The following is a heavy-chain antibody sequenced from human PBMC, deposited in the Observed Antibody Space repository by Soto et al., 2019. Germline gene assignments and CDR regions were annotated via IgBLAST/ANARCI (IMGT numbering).Heavy chain of an antibody. V-gene: IGHV4-30-2*01. D-gene: IGHD2-15*01. CDR1: GGSISSGGYS. J-gene: IGHJ4*02. CDR3: ARGQVVAAQH. CDR2: IYHSGST. Sequence: QLQLQESGSGLVKPSQTLSLTCAVSGGSISSGGYSWSWIRQPPGKGLEWIGYIYHSGSTYYNPSLTSRVTISAARSKTQFALKLSSVTAADTAVYYCARGQVVAAQHWGQGTLVTVSS.